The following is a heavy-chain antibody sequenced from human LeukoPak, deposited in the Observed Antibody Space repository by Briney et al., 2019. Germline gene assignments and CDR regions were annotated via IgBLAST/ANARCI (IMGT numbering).Heavy chain of an antibody. Sequence: GGSLRLSCAASGFSFSTQRMHWVRQAPGKGLVWVSYINIDERITGYADSVKGRFTISRDNAKNTLYLQMNSLRAEDTAVYYCAKDRVWFGERLFDYWGQGTLVTVSS. CDR2: INIDERIT. D-gene: IGHD3-10*01. J-gene: IGHJ4*02. V-gene: IGHV3-74*01. CDR1: GFSFSTQR. CDR3: AKDRVWFGERLFDY.